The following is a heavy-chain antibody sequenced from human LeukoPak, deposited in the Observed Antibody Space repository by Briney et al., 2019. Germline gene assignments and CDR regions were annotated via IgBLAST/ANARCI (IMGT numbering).Heavy chain of an antibody. CDR2: INPNSGGT. Sequence: ASVKVSCKASGYTFTGYYMHWVRQAPGQGLEWMGWINPNSGGTNYAQKFQGRVTMTRDTSISTAYMELSRLRSDDTAVYYCARVGEMATILYYFDYWGQGTLVTVSS. D-gene: IGHD5-24*01. CDR1: GYTFTGYY. V-gene: IGHV1-2*02. J-gene: IGHJ4*02. CDR3: ARVGEMATILYYFDY.